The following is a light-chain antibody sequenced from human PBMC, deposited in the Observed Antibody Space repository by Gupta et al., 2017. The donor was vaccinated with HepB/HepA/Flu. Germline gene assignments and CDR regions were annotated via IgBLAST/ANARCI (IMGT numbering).Light chain of an antibody. V-gene: IGKV3-20*01. Sequence: EIVLTQSPGTLSLSPGERATLSCRASQSVSSSYLAWYQQKPGQAPRLLIYGASSRATGIPDRCSGSGSGTDFTLTISRLEPEDFAVYYCQQYGSSPPVWTFGQGTKVEIK. CDR3: QQYGSSPPVWT. CDR2: GAS. CDR1: QSVSSSY. J-gene: IGKJ1*01.